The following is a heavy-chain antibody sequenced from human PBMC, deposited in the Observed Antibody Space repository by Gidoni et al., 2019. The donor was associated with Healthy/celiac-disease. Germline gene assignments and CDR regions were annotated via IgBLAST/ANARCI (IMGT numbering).Heavy chain of an antibody. J-gene: IGHJ6*02. Sequence: EVQLVESGGGLVQPGRSLRLSCAASGFTFDDYAMHWVRQAPGKGLEWVSGISWNSGSIGYADSVKGRFTISRDNAKNSLYLQMNSLRAEDTALYYCARSGSYLYYYYGMDVWGQGTTVTVSS. CDR2: ISWNSGSI. CDR1: GFTFDDYA. D-gene: IGHD3-10*01. CDR3: ARSGSYLYYYYGMDV. V-gene: IGHV3-9*01.